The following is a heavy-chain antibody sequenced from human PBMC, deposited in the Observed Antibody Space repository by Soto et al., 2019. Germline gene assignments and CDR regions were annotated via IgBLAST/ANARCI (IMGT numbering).Heavy chain of an antibody. CDR1: GGSISSGCYY. CDR3: ANGLGPTTGIGY. Sequence: SETLSVTCTVSGGSISSGCYYWSWIHQHPGKGLEWIGYIYYSGSTYYNPSLKSRVTISLDTSKNQFSLKMTSVTAADTAVYYCANGLGPTTGIGYWGQGTLVTVSS. D-gene: IGHD3-9*01. V-gene: IGHV4-31*03. CDR2: IYYSGST. J-gene: IGHJ4*02.